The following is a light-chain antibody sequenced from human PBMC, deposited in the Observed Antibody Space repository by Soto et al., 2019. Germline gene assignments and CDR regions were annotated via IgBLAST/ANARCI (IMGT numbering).Light chain of an antibody. CDR3: CSSVGGPIWV. Sequence: QSVLTQPASVSGSPGQSIAISCTGTSSDVGSYDRVSWYQHHPGKAPTLMIYEVNKRPSGISNRFSGSKSGNTASLTISGLQAEDEAIYYCCSSVGGPIWVFGGGTKVTVL. CDR1: SSDVGSYDR. V-gene: IGLV2-23*02. CDR2: EVN. J-gene: IGLJ3*02.